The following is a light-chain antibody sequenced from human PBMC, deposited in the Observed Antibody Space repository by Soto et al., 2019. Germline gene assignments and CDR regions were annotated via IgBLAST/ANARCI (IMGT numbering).Light chain of an antibody. J-gene: IGKJ4*01. CDR2: AAS. Sequence: EIVLPQSPGTLSLSPGERATLSCRASQSLTNNYLAWYQQKPGQAPMLLIYAASSRATGIPDRFSGSGSETDFTLTISRLEPEDFAVYYCQQYGSSLPVTFGGGTKVDIK. CDR3: QQYGSSLPVT. V-gene: IGKV3-20*01. CDR1: QSLTNNY.